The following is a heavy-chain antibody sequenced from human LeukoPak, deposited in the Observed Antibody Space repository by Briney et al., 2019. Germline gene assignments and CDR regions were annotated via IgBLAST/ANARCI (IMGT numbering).Heavy chain of an antibody. J-gene: IGHJ5*02. CDR1: GFSFRNAW. V-gene: IGHV3-74*01. Sequence: GGSPRLSCAASGFSFRNAWMHWVRQAPGKGLVWVSRIKGDGSVTVYADSVKGRFTISRDNAKNTLYLQMNSLRVEDTAVYYCARSDWFDPWGQGTLVTVSS. CDR2: IKGDGSVT. CDR3: ARSDWFDP. D-gene: IGHD3-3*01.